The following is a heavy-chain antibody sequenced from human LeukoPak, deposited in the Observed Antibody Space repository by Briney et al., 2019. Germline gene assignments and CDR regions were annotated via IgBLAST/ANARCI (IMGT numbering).Heavy chain of an antibody. V-gene: IGHV3-23*01. CDR3: AKDVGSSGWPNDALDI. Sequence: GGSLRLSCAASGFTFSSYAMSWVRQAPGKGLEWVSAISGSGGSTYYADSVKGRFTISRDNSKNTLYLQMNSLRAEDTAVYYCAKDVGSSGWPNDALDIWGQGTMVTVSS. CDR1: GFTFSSYA. J-gene: IGHJ3*02. CDR2: ISGSGGST. D-gene: IGHD6-19*01.